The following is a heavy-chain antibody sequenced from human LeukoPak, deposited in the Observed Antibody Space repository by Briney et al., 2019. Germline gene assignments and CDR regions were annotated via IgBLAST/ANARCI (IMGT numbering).Heavy chain of an antibody. CDR3: ARDISPHYGSGSYWYYYYYGMDV. CDR1: GFTFSSYG. V-gene: IGHV3-30*03. J-gene: IGHJ6*02. D-gene: IGHD3-10*01. Sequence: PGGSLRLSCAASGFTFSSYGMHWVRQAPGKGLEWVAVISYDGSNKYYADSVKGRFTISRDNSKNSLYLQMNSLRAEDTAVYYCARDISPHYGSGSYWYYYYYGMDVWGQGTTVTVSS. CDR2: ISYDGSNK.